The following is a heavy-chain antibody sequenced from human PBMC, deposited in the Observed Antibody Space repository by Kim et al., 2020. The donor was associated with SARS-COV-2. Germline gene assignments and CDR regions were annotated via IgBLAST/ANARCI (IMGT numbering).Heavy chain of an antibody. Sequence: GGSLRLSCAASGFTFSSYAMSWVRQASGKGLEWVGGISANASSSSYADSVKGRFTITIDKSNKKMSPQMHINRVEAAAVADCAYSGPNSYGSASPRYG. CDR2: ISANASSS. J-gene: IGHJ6*01. D-gene: IGHD3-10*01. V-gene: IGHV3-23*01. CDR1: GFTFSSYA. CDR3: AYSGPNSYGSASPRYG.